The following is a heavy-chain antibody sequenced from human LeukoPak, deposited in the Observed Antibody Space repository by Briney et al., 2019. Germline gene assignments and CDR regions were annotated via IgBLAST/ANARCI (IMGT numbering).Heavy chain of an antibody. D-gene: IGHD6-6*01. J-gene: IGHJ4*02. V-gene: IGHV3-30*02. CDR1: GFTFSSYG. Sequence: PGGSLRLSCAASGFTFSSYGMHWVRHAPGKGLEWVAFIRYDGSNKYYADSVKGRFTISRDNSKNTLYLQMNSLRAEDTAVYYCAKGPSIAAHFDYWGQGTLVTVSS. CDR3: AKGPSIAAHFDY. CDR2: IRYDGSNK.